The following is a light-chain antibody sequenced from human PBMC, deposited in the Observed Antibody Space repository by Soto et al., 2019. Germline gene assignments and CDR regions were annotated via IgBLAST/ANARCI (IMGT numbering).Light chain of an antibody. Sequence: QSVLTQPPSASGSPGQSVTISCTGTSSDVGRYNYVSWYQQHPGKAPKLMISEVTKRPSGVPDRFSGSKSGNTASLTVSGLQAGDEADYYCSSYAGGNNLYVFGTGTKVTVL. J-gene: IGLJ1*01. CDR1: SSDVGRYNY. CDR3: SSYAGGNNLYV. V-gene: IGLV2-8*01. CDR2: EVT.